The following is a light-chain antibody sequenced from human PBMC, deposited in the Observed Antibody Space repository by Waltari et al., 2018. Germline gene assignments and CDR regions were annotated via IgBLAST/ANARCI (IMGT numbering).Light chain of an antibody. Sequence: EIVLMQSPGTLSLSPGERATLSCRASQSVSSSYLAWYQQKPGQAPRLLIYGASSRATGIPDRFSGSGSGTDFTLTISRLEPEDFAVYYCQQYGSSPQFGQGTKVEIK. V-gene: IGKV3-20*01. CDR3: QQYGSSPQ. J-gene: IGKJ1*01. CDR2: GAS. CDR1: QSVSSSY.